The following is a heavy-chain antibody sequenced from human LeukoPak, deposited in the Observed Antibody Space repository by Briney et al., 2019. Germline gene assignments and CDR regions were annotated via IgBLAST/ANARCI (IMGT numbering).Heavy chain of an antibody. CDR2: NWSSRGIWSRGGA. D-gene: IGHD5-18*01. J-gene: IGHJ6*03. Sequence: PSETLFLTCTVSRGSILNNHWTRIRQPAAKVQESIRRNWSSRGIWSRGGANNSPSLESRITMSVDTSKNQIYLKLNSVTAADTAVYYCARDNPDGYTYGHYYYYMDVWGKGTTVTVSS. CDR1: RGSILNNH. CDR3: ARDNPDGYTYGHYYYYMDV. V-gene: IGHV4-4*07.